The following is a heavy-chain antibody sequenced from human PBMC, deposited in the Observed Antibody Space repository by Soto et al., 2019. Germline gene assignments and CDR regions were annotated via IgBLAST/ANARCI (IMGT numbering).Heavy chain of an antibody. CDR2: ISGSGGST. CDR1: GFTFSSYA. V-gene: IGHV3-23*01. Sequence: EVQLLESGGGLVQPGGSLRLSCAASGFTFSSYAMSWVRQAPGKGLEWVSAISGSGGSTYYADSVKGRFTISRDNSKNPLYLQMNSLRAEDTAVYYCARPSISGHLYSYGPFDYWGQGTLVTVSS. CDR3: ARPSISGHLYSYGPFDY. D-gene: IGHD5-18*01. J-gene: IGHJ4*02.